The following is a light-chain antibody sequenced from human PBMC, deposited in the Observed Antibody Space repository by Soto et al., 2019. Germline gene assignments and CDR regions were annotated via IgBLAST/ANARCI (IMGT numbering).Light chain of an antibody. Sequence: QSVLTQPPYASGSPGQSVTISCTGTSSDVGGYNYVSWYQQHPGKAPKLMIFEVSRRPSGVPDRFSGSKSGNTASLTVSGLQAEDEADYYCSSYAGSNNLGVFGTGTKLTVL. V-gene: IGLV2-8*01. CDR2: EVS. J-gene: IGLJ1*01. CDR1: SSDVGGYNY. CDR3: SSYAGSNNLGV.